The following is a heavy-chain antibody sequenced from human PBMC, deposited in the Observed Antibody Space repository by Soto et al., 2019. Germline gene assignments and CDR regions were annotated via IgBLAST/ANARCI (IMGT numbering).Heavy chain of an antibody. CDR1: GFTFSGSA. CDR2: IRSKANSYAT. Sequence: PGGSLRLSCAASGFTFSGSAMHWVRQASGKGLEWVGRIRSKANSYATAYAASVKGRFTISRDDSKNTAYLQMNSLKTEDTAVYYCTRPIPRYYYDSSGYYYSVAFDYWGQGTLVTVSS. J-gene: IGHJ4*02. D-gene: IGHD3-22*01. V-gene: IGHV3-73*01. CDR3: TRPIPRYYYDSSGYYYSVAFDY.